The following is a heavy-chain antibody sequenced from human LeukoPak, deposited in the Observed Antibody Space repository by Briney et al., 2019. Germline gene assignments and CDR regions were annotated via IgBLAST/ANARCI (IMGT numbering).Heavy chain of an antibody. J-gene: IGHJ4*02. CDR2: ISYDGSNK. D-gene: IGHD3-16*02. V-gene: IGHV3-30-3*01. CDR1: GFTFSSYA. CDR3: ARDSTYDYVWGSYLLFDY. Sequence: GGSLRLSCAASGFTFSSYAMHWVRQAPGKGLEWVAVISYDGSNKYYADSVKGRFTISRDNSKNTLYLQMNSLRAEDTAVYYCARDSTYDYVWGSYLLFDYWGQGTLVTVSS.